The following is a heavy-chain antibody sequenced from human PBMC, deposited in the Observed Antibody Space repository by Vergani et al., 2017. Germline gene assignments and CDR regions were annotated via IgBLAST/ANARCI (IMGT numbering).Heavy chain of an antibody. CDR2: IYYSGST. D-gene: IGHD2-2*01. J-gene: IGHJ4*02. CDR3: ARGGCSSTSCYRY. V-gene: IGHV4-39*07. CDR1: GGSISSSSYY. Sequence: QLQLQESGPGLVKPSETLSLTCTVSGGSISSSSYYWGWIRQPPGKGLEWIGSIYYSGSTNYNPSLKSRVTISVDTSKNQFSLKLSSVTAADTAVYYCARGGCSSTSCYRYWGQGTLVTVSS.